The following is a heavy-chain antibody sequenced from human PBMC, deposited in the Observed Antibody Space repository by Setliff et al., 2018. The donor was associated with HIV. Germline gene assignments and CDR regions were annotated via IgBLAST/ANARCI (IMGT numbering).Heavy chain of an antibody. CDR2: IYSGGIT. D-gene: IGHD6-19*01. V-gene: IGHV4-59*08. CDR1: GGSISSAY. J-gene: IGHJ3*02. CDR3: ARAEQWLVIDAFDI. Sequence: SETLSLTCAVSGGSISSAYWSWVRQPPGKGLEWIGYIYSGGITKYNPSLKSRVTISVDTSKNRFSLTLSSVTAADTAVYYCARAEQWLVIDAFDIWGQGTMVTVSS.